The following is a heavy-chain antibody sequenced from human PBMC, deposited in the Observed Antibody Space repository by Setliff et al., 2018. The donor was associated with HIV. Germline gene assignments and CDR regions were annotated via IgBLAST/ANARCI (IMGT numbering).Heavy chain of an antibody. CDR1: GYIFTNYA. CDR3: ARGASSSAVYYYYYYMDV. J-gene: IGHJ6*03. V-gene: IGHV7-4-1*02. Sequence: ASVKVSCKASGYIFTNYAMNWVRQAPGQGPGWMGWINTNTGNPTYAQGFTGRFVLSLDTSVSTAYLQITSLKAEDTAVYYCARGASSSAVYYYYYYMDVWGKGTTVTVSS. CDR2: INTNTGNP. D-gene: IGHD6-6*01.